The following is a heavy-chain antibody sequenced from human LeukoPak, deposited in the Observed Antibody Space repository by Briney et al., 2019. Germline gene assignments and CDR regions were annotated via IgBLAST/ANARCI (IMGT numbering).Heavy chain of an antibody. D-gene: IGHD6-6*01. J-gene: IGHJ4*02. CDR3: ARLIAAHPYFDY. Sequence: PSETLSLTCTVSGGSISSYYWSWIRQPPGKGLEWIGYIYYSGSTYYNPSLKSRVTISVDTSKNQFSLKLSSVTAADTAVYYCARLIAAHPYFDYWGQGTLVTVSS. V-gene: IGHV4-59*04. CDR1: GGSISSYY. CDR2: IYYSGST.